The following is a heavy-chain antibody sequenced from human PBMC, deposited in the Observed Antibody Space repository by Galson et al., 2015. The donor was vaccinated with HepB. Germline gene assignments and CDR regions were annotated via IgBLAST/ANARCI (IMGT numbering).Heavy chain of an antibody. D-gene: IGHD3-3*02. CDR2: VRHKARRYTT. CDR3: PRTLPGIDLDY. V-gene: IGHV3-72*01. J-gene: IGHJ4*02. Sequence: SLRLSCAASGFTFSDYYVEWVRQAPGKGLECVGRVRHKARRYTTDYVASVEGRFTISRDDSKNSLYLQMDSLKTEDTAVYYCPRTLPGIDLDYWGQGTLVTVSS. CDR1: GFTFSDYY.